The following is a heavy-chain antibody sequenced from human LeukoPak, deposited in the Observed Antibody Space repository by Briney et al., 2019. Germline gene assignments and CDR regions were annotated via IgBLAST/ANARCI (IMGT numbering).Heavy chain of an antibody. CDR1: GGSTSSYY. CDR2: IYTSGST. D-gene: IGHD6-19*01. J-gene: IGHJ5*02. Sequence: PSETLSLTCTVSGGSTSSYYWSWIRQPPGKGLVWIGYIYTSGSTNYNPSLKSRVTISVDTSKNQFSLKLSSVTAADTAVYYCARRRYSSGWYWFDPWGQGTLVTVSS. V-gene: IGHV4-4*09. CDR3: ARRRYSSGWYWFDP.